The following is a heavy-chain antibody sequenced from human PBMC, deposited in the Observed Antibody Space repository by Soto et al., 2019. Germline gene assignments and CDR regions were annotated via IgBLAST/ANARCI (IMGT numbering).Heavy chain of an antibody. Sequence: ASVKVSCKASGGTFSSYAISWVRQAPGQGLEWMGWISAYNGNTNYAQKLQGRVTMTTDTSTSTAYMELRSLRSDDTAVYYCAKGYSSSWYEDLYFDYWGQGTLVTVSS. J-gene: IGHJ4*02. V-gene: IGHV1-18*01. CDR3: AKGYSSSWYEDLYFDY. D-gene: IGHD6-13*01. CDR1: GGTFSSYA. CDR2: ISAYNGNT.